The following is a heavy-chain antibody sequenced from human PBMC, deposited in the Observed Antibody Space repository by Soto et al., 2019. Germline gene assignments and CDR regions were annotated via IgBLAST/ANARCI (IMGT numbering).Heavy chain of an antibody. CDR1: GGSISSSNW. D-gene: IGHD6-13*01. V-gene: IGHV4-4*02. CDR2: IYHSGST. Sequence: SETLSLTCAVSGGSISSSNWWSWVRQPPGKGLEWIGEIYHSGSTNYNPSLKSRVTISVDKSKNQFSLKLSSVTAADTAVYYCARVPIAAAGTGYYYYGMDVWGQGTTVTVSS. CDR3: ARVPIAAAGTGYYYYGMDV. J-gene: IGHJ6*02.